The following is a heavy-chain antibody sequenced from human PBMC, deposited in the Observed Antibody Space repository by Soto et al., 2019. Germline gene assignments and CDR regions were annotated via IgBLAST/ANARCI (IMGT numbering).Heavy chain of an antibody. CDR2: IYYSGST. J-gene: IGHJ4*02. V-gene: IGHV4-30-4*01. CDR3: ARNSATVTTHSYFDY. CDR1: GGSISSGDYY. D-gene: IGHD4-17*01. Sequence: QVQLQESGPGLVKPSQTLSLTCTVSGGSISSGDYYWSWIRQPPGKGLEWIGYIYYSGSTYYNPSLKSRVTIPVDTSKIQFSLKLSSVTAADTAVYYCARNSATVTTHSYFDYWGQGTLVTVSS.